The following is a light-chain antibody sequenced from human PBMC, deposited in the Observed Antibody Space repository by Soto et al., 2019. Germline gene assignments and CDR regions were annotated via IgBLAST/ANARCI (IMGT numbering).Light chain of an antibody. CDR1: QSVRSN. J-gene: IGKJ1*01. Sequence: VMTQSHAPLSVSPGERATLSCRASQSVRSNLAWYQQKPGQAPRLLIYGASTRATGVPARFSGSGSGTEFTLTINSLQPDDFATYYCQQYKSYWTFGQGTKVDIK. CDR2: GAS. V-gene: IGKV3-15*01. CDR3: QQYKSYWT.